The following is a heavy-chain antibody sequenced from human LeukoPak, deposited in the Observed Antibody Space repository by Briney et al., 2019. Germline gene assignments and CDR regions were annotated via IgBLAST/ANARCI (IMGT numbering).Heavy chain of an antibody. Sequence: TSETLSLTCTVSSGSVNSYYWSWIRQPPGKGLEWIGYIYYSGSTNYNPSLKSRVTISVDTSKNQFSLKLSSVTAADTAVYYCVRGDGVVVTATPREYFQHWGQGTLVTVSS. CDR2: IYYSGST. V-gene: IGHV4-59*02. CDR3: VRGDGVVVTATPREYFQH. D-gene: IGHD2-21*02. J-gene: IGHJ1*01. CDR1: SGSVNSYY.